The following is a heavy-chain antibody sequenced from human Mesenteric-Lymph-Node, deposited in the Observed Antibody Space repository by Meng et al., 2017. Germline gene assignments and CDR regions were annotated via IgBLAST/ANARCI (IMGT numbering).Heavy chain of an antibody. D-gene: IGHD5-18*01. J-gene: IGHJ4*02. Sequence: GESLKISCAASGLNFNTYALSGVRQSAGKQVEWVAAVSGAGDFTSHAESVKGRFTISRDNSKNTLYLQMNGLRAEDTAVYYCAKENFVSGYSFGYMFDLWGQGTLVTVSS. CDR2: VSGAGDFT. CDR3: AKENFVSGYSFGYMFDL. CDR1: GLNFNTYA. V-gene: IGHV3-23*01.